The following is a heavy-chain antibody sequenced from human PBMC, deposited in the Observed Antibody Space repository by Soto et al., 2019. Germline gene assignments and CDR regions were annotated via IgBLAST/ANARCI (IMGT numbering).Heavy chain of an antibody. CDR3: ARDNGDSGASLVDY. D-gene: IGHD2-8*01. CDR2: ISIDNGDT. V-gene: IGHV1-18*01. Sequence: QVQLAQSGPEMKKPGASVKVSCKASGYTYTNYDLTWVRQAPGQGLEWMGWISIDNGDTEYAQKYQDRGTLTMDTATSTGNMEMRSLRPDDTAIYYCARDNGDSGASLVDYWGQGTLITVSS. J-gene: IGHJ4*02. CDR1: GYTYTNYD.